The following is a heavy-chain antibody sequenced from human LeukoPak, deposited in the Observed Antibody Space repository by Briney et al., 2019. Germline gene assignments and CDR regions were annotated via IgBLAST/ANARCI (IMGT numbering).Heavy chain of an antibody. V-gene: IGHV1-46*01. J-gene: IGHJ6*02. CDR1: GYTFTSYY. D-gene: IGHD2-15*01. Sequence: ASVKVSCKASGYTFTSYYMHWVRQAPGQGLEWMGIINPSGGSTSYAQKFQGRVTMTRDTSTSTVYMELSSLRSEDTAVYYCAEDLPIIPKFRYCSGGSCYSGVNYYYGMDVWGQGTTVTVSS. CDR2: INPSGGST. CDR3: AEDLPIIPKFRYCSGGSCYSGVNYYYGMDV.